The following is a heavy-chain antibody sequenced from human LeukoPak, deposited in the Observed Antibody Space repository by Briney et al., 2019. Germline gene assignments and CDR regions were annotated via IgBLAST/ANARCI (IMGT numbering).Heavy chain of an antibody. Sequence: GGSLRLSCAASGFTFSSYAMHWVRQAPGKVLEYVSAISSNGGSTYYANSVKGRFTISRDNSKNTLYLQMGSLRAEDMAVYYCASGSAHGVQRGSPAAPFDYWGQGTLVTVSS. V-gene: IGHV3-64*01. D-gene: IGHD2-2*01. CDR3: ASGSAHGVQRGSPAAPFDY. CDR1: GFTFSSYA. CDR2: ISSNGGST. J-gene: IGHJ4*02.